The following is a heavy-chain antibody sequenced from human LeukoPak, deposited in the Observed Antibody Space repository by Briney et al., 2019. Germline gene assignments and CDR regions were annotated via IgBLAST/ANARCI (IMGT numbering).Heavy chain of an antibody. J-gene: IGHJ4*02. CDR3: ARTTDYSSGFDY. Sequence: GGSLRLSCAASEFTFSRYSMNWVRQAPGKGLEWVSSISTSSSYMFYAASVKGRFTISRDNAKNSLYLQMNSLRADDTAVYYCARTTDYSSGFDYWGQGTLVTVSS. CDR1: EFTFSRYS. CDR2: ISTSSSYM. D-gene: IGHD6-19*01. V-gene: IGHV3-21*01.